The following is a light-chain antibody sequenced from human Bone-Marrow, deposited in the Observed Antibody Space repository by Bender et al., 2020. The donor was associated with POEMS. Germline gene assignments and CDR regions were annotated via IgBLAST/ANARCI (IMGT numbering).Light chain of an antibody. CDR1: SSDVGRYNL. V-gene: IGLV2-23*02. CDR2: DVT. Sequence: QSALTQPRSVSGSPGQSVTISCTGTSSDVGRYNLVSWYQQHPGKVPKLVIFDVTKRPSGISNRFSGSKSANTASLTISGLQAEDEANYYCCSYAGSSTYIVFGGGTKLTVL. J-gene: IGLJ2*01. CDR3: CSYAGSSTYIV.